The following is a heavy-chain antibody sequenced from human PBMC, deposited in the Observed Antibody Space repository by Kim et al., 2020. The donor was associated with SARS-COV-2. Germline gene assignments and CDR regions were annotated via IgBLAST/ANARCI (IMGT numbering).Heavy chain of an antibody. D-gene: IGHD3-9*01. J-gene: IGHJ6*02. V-gene: IGHV3-48*02. Sequence: GRFTISRDNAKTSLYLQMNSLRDEDTAVYYCARDAYYDILTGYPYGMDVWGQGTTVTVSS. CDR3: ARDAYYDILTGYPYGMDV.